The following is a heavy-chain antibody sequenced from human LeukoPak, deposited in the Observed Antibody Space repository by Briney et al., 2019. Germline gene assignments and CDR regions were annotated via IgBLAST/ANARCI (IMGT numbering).Heavy chain of an antibody. CDR3: ARAYCGGDCYWLGYNWFDP. D-gene: IGHD2-21*01. CDR2: ISAYNGNT. V-gene: IGHV1-18*01. Sequence: ASVKVSCKASGGTFSSYAISWVRQAPGQGLEWMGWISAYNGNTNYAQKLQGRVTMTTDTSTSTAYMELRSLRSDDTAVYYCARAYCGGDCYWLGYNWFDPWGQGTLVTVSS. CDR1: GGTFSSYA. J-gene: IGHJ5*02.